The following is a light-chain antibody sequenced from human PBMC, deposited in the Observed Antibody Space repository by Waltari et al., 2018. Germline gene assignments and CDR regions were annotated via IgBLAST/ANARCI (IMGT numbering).Light chain of an antibody. J-gene: IGKJ4*01. CDR3: QQYTGYPIT. V-gene: IGKV1-5*03. Sequence: DIQMPQSPSTLSASVGDRVSTPCRASQSTNSRLAWYQQKPAKAPRPLIYQVSNLEREVPSRFSGSGVVTEFTLTISRLQPDDLATYYCQQYTGYPITFGGGTKVEIK. CDR2: QVS. CDR1: QSTNSR.